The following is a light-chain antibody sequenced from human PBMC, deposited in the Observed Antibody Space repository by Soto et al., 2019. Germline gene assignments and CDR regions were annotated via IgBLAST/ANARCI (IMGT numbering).Light chain of an antibody. CDR1: QSVSTW. Sequence: DIQMTQSPSALSASVGDRVTITCRASQSVSTWLAWYQQKPGKAPKLLIYKASNLESGVPSRFTGSGSGTEFTLTISSLQPDDFATYYCQQYNSWTSGQRTKV. CDR2: KAS. CDR3: QQYNSWT. J-gene: IGKJ1*01. V-gene: IGKV1-5*03.